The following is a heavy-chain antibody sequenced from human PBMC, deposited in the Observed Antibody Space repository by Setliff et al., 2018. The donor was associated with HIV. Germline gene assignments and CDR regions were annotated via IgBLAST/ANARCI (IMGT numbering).Heavy chain of an antibody. V-gene: IGHV4-39*01. D-gene: IGHD3-3*01. CDR2: VYYRGRT. J-gene: IGHJ4*02. CDR3: AGSQPDTIFGVVTFDC. CDR1: GGSMSSSGPGYF. Sequence: SETLSLTCTVSGGSMSSSGPGYFWGWVRQTPGGGLEWIGSVYYRGRTYYNPSLKSRVTISVDTSKNQLSLRLTSMAAADTAMYYCAGSQPDTIFGVVTFDCWGQGKMVTVSS.